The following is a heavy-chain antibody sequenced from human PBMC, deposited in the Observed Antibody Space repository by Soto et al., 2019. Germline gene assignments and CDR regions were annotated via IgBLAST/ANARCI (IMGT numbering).Heavy chain of an antibody. D-gene: IGHD5-12*01. Sequence: PSETLCLTCTVSGGSISSGCYYWSWIRQHPGKGLEWIGYIYYSGSTYYKPSLKSRVTISVDTSKNQFSLKLSSVTAADTAVYYCARGGGYNTAFDYWGQGTLVTVSS. CDR1: GGSISSGCYY. CDR3: ARGGGYNTAFDY. J-gene: IGHJ4*02. V-gene: IGHV4-31*03. CDR2: IYYSGST.